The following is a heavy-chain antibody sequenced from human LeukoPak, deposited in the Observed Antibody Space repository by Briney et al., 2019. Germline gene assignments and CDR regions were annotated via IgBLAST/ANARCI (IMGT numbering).Heavy chain of an antibody. CDR2: IIPIFGTA. V-gene: IGHV1-69*06. CDR3: ARGGVLWFGDYYYYMDV. D-gene: IGHD3-10*01. J-gene: IGHJ6*03. Sequence: GASVKVSCKASGGTFSSYAISWVRQAPGQGLEWMGGIIPIFGTANYAQKFQGRVTITADKSTSTAYMELSSPRSEDTAVYYCARGGVLWFGDYYYYMDVWGKGTTVTISS. CDR1: GGTFSSYA.